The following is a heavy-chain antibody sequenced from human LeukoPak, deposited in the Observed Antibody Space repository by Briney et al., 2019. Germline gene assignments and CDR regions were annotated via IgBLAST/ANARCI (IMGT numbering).Heavy chain of an antibody. J-gene: IGHJ4*02. CDR3: ASPTVGPFDY. V-gene: IGHV3-30*04. CDR2: ISYDGSNK. D-gene: IGHD4-23*01. Sequence: HPGGSLRLSCAASGFTFSGSAMHWVRQAPGKGLEWVAVISYDGSNKYYADSVKGRFTISRDNSKNTLYLQMNSLRAEDTAVYYCASPTVGPFDYWGQGTLVTVSS. CDR1: GFTFSGSA.